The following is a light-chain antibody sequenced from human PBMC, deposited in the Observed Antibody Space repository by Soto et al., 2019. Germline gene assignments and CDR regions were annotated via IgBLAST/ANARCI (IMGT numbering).Light chain of an antibody. CDR2: DND. Sequence: QSALTQPPSVSAAPGQRVTISCSGSASNVGTHFVSWYQQSPGAAPKLLIYDNDERPSEIPDRFSGSKSDTSATLTITGLQTGDEADYYCGTWDSGLTTGVFGGGTQLTVL. CDR3: GTWDSGLTTGV. CDR1: ASNVGTHF. J-gene: IGLJ2*01. V-gene: IGLV1-51*01.